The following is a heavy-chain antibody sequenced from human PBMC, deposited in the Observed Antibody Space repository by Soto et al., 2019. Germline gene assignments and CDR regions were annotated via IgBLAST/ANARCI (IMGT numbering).Heavy chain of an antibody. CDR1: GGSISSYY. Sequence: SETLSLTCTVSGGSISSYYWSWIRQPPGKGLEWIGYIYYSGSTNYNPSLKSRVTISVDTSKNQFSLKLSSVTAADTAVYYCARDLGEVRGGDRRMDVWGQGTMVTVSS. CDR2: IYYSGST. J-gene: IGHJ6*02. D-gene: IGHD3-10*01. V-gene: IGHV4-59*01. CDR3: ARDLGEVRGGDRRMDV.